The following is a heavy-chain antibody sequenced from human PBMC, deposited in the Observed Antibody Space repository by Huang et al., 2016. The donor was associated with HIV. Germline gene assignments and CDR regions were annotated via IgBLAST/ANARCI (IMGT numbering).Heavy chain of an antibody. V-gene: IGHV4-34*01. Sequence: QVRLEQWGPNLLKPSDTLSLKCAVYGGSFSDYFWTWIRQSPVKGLEGIGEVSHRGSATHNPSLRSRVSMSVDSSKNQFYLNLTSVTAADTAVYFCARPKMTATPSDSSWSYFDFWGRGTPVTVSS. CDR2: VSHRGSA. CDR3: ARPKMTATPSDSSWSYFDF. CDR1: GGSFSDYF. J-gene: IGHJ4*02. D-gene: IGHD3-10*01.